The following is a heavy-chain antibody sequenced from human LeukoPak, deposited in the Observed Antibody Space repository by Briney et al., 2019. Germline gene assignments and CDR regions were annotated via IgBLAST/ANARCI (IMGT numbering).Heavy chain of an antibody. Sequence: GGSLRLSCAASGFTFSSYAMHWVRQAPGKGLEWVAVISYDGSNKYYADSVKGRFTISRDNSKNTLYLQMNSLRAGDTAAYYCASSHDYGDYGMDVWGQGTTVTVSS. D-gene: IGHD4-17*01. CDR3: ASSHDYGDYGMDV. V-gene: IGHV3-30*04. CDR2: ISYDGSNK. J-gene: IGHJ6*02. CDR1: GFTFSSYA.